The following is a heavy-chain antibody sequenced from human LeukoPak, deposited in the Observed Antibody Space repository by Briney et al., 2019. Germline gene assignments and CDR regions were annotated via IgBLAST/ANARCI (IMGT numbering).Heavy chain of an antibody. CDR2: ISYDGSNK. D-gene: IGHD3-22*01. V-gene: IGHV3-30*04. CDR3: ARDLLVAGILLAFDI. CDR1: GFTFSSYA. J-gene: IGHJ3*02. Sequence: GGSLRLSCAASGFTFSSYAMHWVRQAPGKGLEWVAVISYDGSNKYYADSVKGRFTISRDNSKNTLYLQMNSLRAEDTAVYYCARDLLVAGILLAFDIWDQGTMVTVSS.